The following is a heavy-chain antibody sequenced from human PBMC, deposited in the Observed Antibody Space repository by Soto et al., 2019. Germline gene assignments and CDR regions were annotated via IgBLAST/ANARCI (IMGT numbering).Heavy chain of an antibody. Sequence: QMQLVQSGPEVKKPGTSVKVSCKASGFTFTSSAMQWVRQARGQRLEWIGWIVVGSGNTNYAQKFQERVTITRDMSTSTAYMELSSLRSEDTAVYYCAAEQEVAGTAGAFDIWGQGTMVTVSS. D-gene: IGHD6-19*01. J-gene: IGHJ3*02. CDR2: IVVGSGNT. CDR1: GFTFTSSA. V-gene: IGHV1-58*02. CDR3: AAEQEVAGTAGAFDI.